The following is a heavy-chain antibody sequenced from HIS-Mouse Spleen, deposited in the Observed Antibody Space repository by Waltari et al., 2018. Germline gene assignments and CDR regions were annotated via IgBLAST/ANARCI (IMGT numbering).Heavy chain of an antibody. CDR2: IYYSGST. J-gene: IGHJ5*02. CDR3: ARSESRFLEWLDWFDP. V-gene: IGHV4-39*07. D-gene: IGHD3-3*01. Sequence: QLQLQESGPGLVKPSETLSLTCTVSGGSISSSSYYWGWIRQPPGKGLEWIGSIYYSGSTYYNPSLKSRVTISVDTSKNQFSLKLSSVTAADTAVYYCARSESRFLEWLDWFDPWGQGTLVTVSS. CDR1: GGSISSSSYY.